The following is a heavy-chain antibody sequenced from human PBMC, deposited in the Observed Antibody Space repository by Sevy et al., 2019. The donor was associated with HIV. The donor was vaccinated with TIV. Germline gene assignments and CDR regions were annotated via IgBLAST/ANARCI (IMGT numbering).Heavy chain of an antibody. J-gene: IGHJ4*02. D-gene: IGHD3-16*01. Sequence: SETLSLTCTVSGDSISSGGYYWSWIRQHPGQGLEWIGYIYYSGNTYYNPSLKSRVTISLDTSKNQFSLKLSSVTAADTAVYYCAGGGDLGGTGYWGQGTLVTVSS. CDR2: IYYSGNT. V-gene: IGHV4-31*03. CDR3: AGGGDLGGTGY. CDR1: GDSISSGGYY.